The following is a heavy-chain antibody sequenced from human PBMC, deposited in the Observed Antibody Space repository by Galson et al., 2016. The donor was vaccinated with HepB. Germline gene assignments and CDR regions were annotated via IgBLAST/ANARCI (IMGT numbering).Heavy chain of an antibody. D-gene: IGHD5-18*01. CDR1: GGSFSGYY. V-gene: IGHV4-34*01. J-gene: IGHJ6*02. CDR3: TEGSGYSYDRSYYGMDV. CDR2: INHSRYT. Sequence: TLSLTCTIYGGSFSGYYWSWIRQPPGKGLEWIGEINHSRYTNYNPSLKSRVTISVDSSKNQFSLKLNSVTAADTAVYYCTEGSGYSYDRSYYGMDVWGQGTTVTVSS.